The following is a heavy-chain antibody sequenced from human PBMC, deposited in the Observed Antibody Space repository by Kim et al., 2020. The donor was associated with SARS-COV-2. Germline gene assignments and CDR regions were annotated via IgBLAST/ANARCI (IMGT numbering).Heavy chain of an antibody. J-gene: IGHJ4*02. CDR3: AKEGQLLGYKSVDYFDY. CDR1: GFTFSSYA. D-gene: IGHD2-2*01. V-gene: IGHV3-23*01. CDR2: ISGSGGST. Sequence: GGSLRLSCAASGFTFSSYAMSWVRQAPGKGLEWVSAISGSGGSTYYADSVKGRFTISRDNTKNTLYLQMNSLRAEDTAVYYCAKEGQLLGYKSVDYFDYWGQGTLVTVSS.